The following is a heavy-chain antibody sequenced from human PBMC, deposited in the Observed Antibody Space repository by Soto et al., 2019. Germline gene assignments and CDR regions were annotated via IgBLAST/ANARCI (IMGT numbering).Heavy chain of an antibody. CDR1: GGTFSSYT. Sequence: QVQLVQSGAEVKKPGSSVKVSCKASGGTFSSYTISWVRQAPGQGLEWMGRIIPILGIASYAQKFQGRVTXXXXXXXXXXXXXXXXXXSEDXXVXYCLNIPHYWGQGTLVTVSS. CDR3: LNIPHY. V-gene: IGHV1-69*02. CDR2: IIPILGIA. D-gene: IGHD3-10*01. J-gene: IGHJ4*02.